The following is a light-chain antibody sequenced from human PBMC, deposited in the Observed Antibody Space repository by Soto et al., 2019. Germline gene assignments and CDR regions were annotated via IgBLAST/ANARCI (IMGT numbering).Light chain of an antibody. CDR1: GSNIGAGYD. Sequence: QSVLTQPPSVSGAPGQRVTISCTGSGSNIGAGYDVHWYQHRPGTAPKLLVFGDRHRPSGVPDRFSGSQSGTSASLAITGLQAEDEGDYYCQSSDSTLDARYVFGNGTKVTVL. CDR2: GDR. V-gene: IGLV1-40*01. J-gene: IGLJ1*01. CDR3: QSSDSTLDARYV.